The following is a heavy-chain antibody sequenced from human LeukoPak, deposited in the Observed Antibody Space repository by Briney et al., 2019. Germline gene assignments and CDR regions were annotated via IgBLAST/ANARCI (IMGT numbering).Heavy chain of an antibody. J-gene: IGHJ3*02. CDR2: INPNSGGT. CDR3: ARDRGYCSSTSCRWDAFDI. D-gene: IGHD2-2*03. CDR1: GYTFTGYY. Sequence: GASVKVSCKASGYTFTGYYMHWVRQAPGQGLEWMGWINPNSGGTNYAQKFQGRVTMTRDTSISTAYMELSRLRSDDTAVYYCARDRGYCSSTSCRWDAFDIWGQGTMVTVSS. V-gene: IGHV1-2*02.